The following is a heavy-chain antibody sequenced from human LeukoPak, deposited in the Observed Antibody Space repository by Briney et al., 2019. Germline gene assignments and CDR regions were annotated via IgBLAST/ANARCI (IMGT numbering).Heavy chain of an antibody. CDR1: GFTFSSYS. V-gene: IGHV3-21*01. D-gene: IGHD3-10*02. CDR2: ISSSSSYI. J-gene: IGHJ4*02. CDR3: ARGVRGVPSAACGY. Sequence: PGGSLRLSCAASGFTFSSYSMNWVRQAPGKGLEWVSSISSSSSYIYYADSVKGRFTISRDNAKNSLYLQMNSLRAEDTAVYYCARGVRGVPSAACGYWGQGTLVTVSS.